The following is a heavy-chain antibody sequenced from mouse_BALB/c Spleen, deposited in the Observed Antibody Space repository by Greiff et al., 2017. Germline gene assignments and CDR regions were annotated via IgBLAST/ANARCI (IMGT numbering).Heavy chain of an antibody. CDR1: GFTFTDYY. CDR2: IRNKANGYTT. V-gene: IGHV7-3*02. Sequence: DVKLVESGGGLVQPGGSLRLSCATSGFTFTDYYMSWVRQPPGKALEWLGFIRNKANGYTTEYSASVKGRFTISRDNSQSILYLQMNTLRAEDSATYYCARDSLGRYFDVWGAGTTVTVSS. D-gene: IGHD4-1*01. J-gene: IGHJ1*01. CDR3: ARDSLGRYFDV.